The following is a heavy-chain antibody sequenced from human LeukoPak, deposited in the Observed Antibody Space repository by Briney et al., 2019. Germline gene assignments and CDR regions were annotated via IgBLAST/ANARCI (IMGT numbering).Heavy chain of an antibody. CDR3: AREPRY. J-gene: IGHJ1*01. CDR1: GGSFSGYY. Sequence: SETLSLTCAVYGGSFSGYYWSWIRQPPGKGLEWIGEINHSGSTNYNPSLKSRVTLSVDTSKNQFSLKLSSVTAADTAVYYCAREPRYWGQGTLVTVSS. V-gene: IGHV4-34*01. CDR2: INHSGST.